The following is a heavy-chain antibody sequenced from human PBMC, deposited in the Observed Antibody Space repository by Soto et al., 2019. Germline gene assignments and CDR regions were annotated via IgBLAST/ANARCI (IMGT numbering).Heavy chain of an antibody. D-gene: IGHD6-6*01. Sequence: ASVKVSCKASGYTFTRYYMHWVRQAPGQGLEWMGWINPNSGGTNYAQKFQGRVTMTRDTSISTAYMELSRLRSDDTAVYYCATYSSSSGAPYYYYGMDVWGQGTTVTVSS. J-gene: IGHJ6*02. CDR3: ATYSSSSGAPYYYYGMDV. CDR2: INPNSGGT. CDR1: GYTFTRYY. V-gene: IGHV1-2*02.